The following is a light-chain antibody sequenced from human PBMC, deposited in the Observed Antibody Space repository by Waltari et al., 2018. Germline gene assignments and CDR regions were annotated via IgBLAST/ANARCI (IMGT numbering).Light chain of an antibody. CDR3: QHGHTWPLS. CDR2: DAS. CDR1: QSISSN. V-gene: IGKV3-11*01. Sequence: EIVLTQSPATLSLSPGERATLSCWASQSISSNIAWYQHKPGQAPSLLVYDASNRATGIPARFSGSGSGTDFTLTIGSLEPEDFAVYYCQHGHTWPLSFGGGTKVEI. J-gene: IGKJ4*01.